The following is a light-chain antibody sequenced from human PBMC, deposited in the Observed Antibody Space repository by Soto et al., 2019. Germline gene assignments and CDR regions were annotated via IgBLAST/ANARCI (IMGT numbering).Light chain of an antibody. V-gene: IGKV1D-12*01. CDR3: QQYNSYPRT. CDR2: AAS. Sequence: DLETIQSRSSESAYVGDRVTISCRASQRISSWLAWYQQKPGKAPKLLIYAASSLQSGVPSRFSGSGSGTDFTLTISSLQSEDFATYYCQQYNSYPRTFGQGTQVDIK. J-gene: IGKJ5*01. CDR1: QRISSW.